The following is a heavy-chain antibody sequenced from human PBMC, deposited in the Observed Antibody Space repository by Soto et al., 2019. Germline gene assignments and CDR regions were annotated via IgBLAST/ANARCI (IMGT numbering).Heavy chain of an antibody. Sequence: SETLSLTCAVYGGSFSGYYWSWIRQPPGKGLEWIGEINHSGSTNYNPSLKSRVTISVDTSKNQFSLKLSSVTAADTAVYYCARETRSAVAGDFFYYYGMDVWGQGTTVTVSS. CDR1: GGSFSGYY. D-gene: IGHD6-19*01. CDR3: ARETRSAVAGDFFYYYGMDV. J-gene: IGHJ6*02. CDR2: INHSGST. V-gene: IGHV4-34*01.